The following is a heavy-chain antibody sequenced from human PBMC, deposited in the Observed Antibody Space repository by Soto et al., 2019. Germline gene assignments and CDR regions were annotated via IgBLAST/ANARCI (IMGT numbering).Heavy chain of an antibody. CDR2: VMGGGGGT. CDR1: GFTFSGHT. D-gene: IGHD2-2*01. Sequence: EVQLLESGGGLVQPGGTLRLSCAASGFTFSGHTRSWVRQGPGKGLEWVSGVMGGGGGTYYADSVKGRFTISRDNSKNPLYLQMDSLRAEDTAVYYCAKGEGYCGTSGCFGYFAYWGQGTLVTVSS. V-gene: IGHV3-23*01. J-gene: IGHJ4*02. CDR3: AKGEGYCGTSGCFGYFAY.